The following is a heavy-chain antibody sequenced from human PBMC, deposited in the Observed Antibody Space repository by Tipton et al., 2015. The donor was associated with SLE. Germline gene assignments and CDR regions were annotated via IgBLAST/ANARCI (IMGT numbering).Heavy chain of an antibody. V-gene: IGHV3-9*01. CDR3: ARDRYYDFWSGYSDYGMDV. J-gene: IGHJ6*02. Sequence: RSLRLSCAASGFTFDDYAMHWVRQAPGKGLEWVSGISWNSGSIGYADSVKGRFTISRDNAKNSLYLQMNSLRAEDTAVYYCARDRYYDFWSGYSDYGMDVWGQGTTVTVSS. D-gene: IGHD3-3*01. CDR1: GFTFDDYA. CDR2: ISWNSGSI.